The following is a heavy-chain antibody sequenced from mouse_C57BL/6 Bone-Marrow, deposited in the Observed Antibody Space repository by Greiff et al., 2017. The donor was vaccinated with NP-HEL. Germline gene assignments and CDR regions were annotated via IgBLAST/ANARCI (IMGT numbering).Heavy chain of an antibody. V-gene: IGHV10-3*01. J-gene: IGHJ1*03. D-gene: IGHD3-1*01. CDR1: GFPFNTYA. CDR3: VGGGYPGYWYFDV. Sequence: EVKLVESGGGLVQPKGSLKLSCAASGFPFNTYAMHWVRQAPGTGLEWVARIRSKRSTYATSSPVSVTDRFNISRDDSHSMLYLQMNNLKTEDTAMYYCVGGGYPGYWYFDVWGTGTTVTVSS. CDR2: IRSKRSTYAT.